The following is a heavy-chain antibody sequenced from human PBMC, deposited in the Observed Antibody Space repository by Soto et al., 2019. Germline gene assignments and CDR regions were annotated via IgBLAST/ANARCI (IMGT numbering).Heavy chain of an antibody. Sequence: QVQLQESGPGLVKPSGTLSLTCAVSGGSISSSNWWSWVLQPPGKGLEWSGEIYHSGSTNYNPSLKSRVTISVDKSKNQFSLKLSSVTAADTAVYYCEAITFGGVIVNDYWGQGTLVTVSS. V-gene: IGHV4-4*02. CDR2: IYHSGST. CDR1: GGSISSSNW. J-gene: IGHJ4*02. D-gene: IGHD3-16*02. CDR3: EAITFGGVIVNDY.